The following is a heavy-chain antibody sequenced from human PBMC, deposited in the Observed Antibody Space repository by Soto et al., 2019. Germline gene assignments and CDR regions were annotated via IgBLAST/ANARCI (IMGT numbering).Heavy chain of an antibody. CDR3: ARGPPPGDYGVDY. CDR2: INHSGST. V-gene: IGHV4-34*01. Sequence: QVQLQQWGAGLLKPSETLSLTCAVYGGSFSGYYWSWIRQPPGKGLEWIGEINHSGSTNYNPSLKSRVTLSVDTSKNQFSLKLSSVTAADTAVYYCARGPPPGDYGVDYWGQGTLVTVSS. CDR1: GGSFSGYY. J-gene: IGHJ4*02. D-gene: IGHD4-17*01.